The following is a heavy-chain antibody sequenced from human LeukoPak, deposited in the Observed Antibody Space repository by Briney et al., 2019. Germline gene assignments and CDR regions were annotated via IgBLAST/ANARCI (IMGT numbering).Heavy chain of an antibody. J-gene: IGHJ6*03. CDR1: GGSISNYY. D-gene: IGHD1-1*01. CDR2: VSSSGSA. V-gene: IGHV4-4*07. Sequence: SETLSLTCTVSGGSISNYYWNWIRQPAGTALEGIGRVSSSGSANYHPSLKRPVNLSVVTSKNQLSLILDSETAADTAVFYCATDPTRSPYYDMDVWGTGTTVIVSS. CDR3: ATDPTRSPYYDMDV.